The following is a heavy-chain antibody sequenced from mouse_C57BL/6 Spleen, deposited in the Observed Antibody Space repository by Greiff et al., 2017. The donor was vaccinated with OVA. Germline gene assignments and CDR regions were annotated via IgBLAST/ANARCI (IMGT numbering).Heavy chain of an antibody. J-gene: IGHJ1*03. D-gene: IGHD2-3*01. CDR3: ATLDDGYHWYFDV. V-gene: IGHV1-4*01. Sequence: QVQLKQSGAELARPGASVKMSCKASGYTFTSYTMHWVKQRPGQGLEWIGYINPSSGYTKYNQKFKDKATLTADKSSSTAYMQLSSLTSEDSAIYYCATLDDGYHWYFDVWGTGTTVTVSS. CDR1: GYTFTSYT. CDR2: INPSSGYT.